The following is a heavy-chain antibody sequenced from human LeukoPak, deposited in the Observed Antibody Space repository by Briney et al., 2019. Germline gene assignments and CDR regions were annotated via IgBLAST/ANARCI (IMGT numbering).Heavy chain of an antibody. CDR1: GGSISTTNW. CDR3: AREGGPYRPLDY. Sequence: KPSGTLSLTCGVSGGSISTTNWWTWVRQPPGEGLEWIGEVHLSGRTHYNPSLESRVTMSVDMSENHTSLRLTSVTAADTAVYYCAREGGPYRPLDYSGQGTLVTVSS. CDR2: VHLSGRT. V-gene: IGHV4-4*02. J-gene: IGHJ4*02.